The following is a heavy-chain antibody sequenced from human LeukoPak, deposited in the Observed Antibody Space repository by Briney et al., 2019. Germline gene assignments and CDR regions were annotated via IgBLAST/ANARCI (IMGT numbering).Heavy chain of an antibody. V-gene: IGHV3-48*03. D-gene: IGHD6-13*01. CDR2: ISSSGSTI. J-gene: IGHJ4*02. CDR1: GLTFSSYE. Sequence: GGSLRLSCAASGLTFSSYEMNWVRQAPGKGLEWVSYISSSGSTIYYAASVKGRFTISRDNAKNSLYLQMNSLRAEDTAVYYCARDSSSWSFDYWGQGTLVTVSS. CDR3: ARDSSSWSFDY.